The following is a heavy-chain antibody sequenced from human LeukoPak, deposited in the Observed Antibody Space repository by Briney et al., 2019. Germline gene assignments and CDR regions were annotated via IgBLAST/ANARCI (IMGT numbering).Heavy chain of an antibody. J-gene: IGHJ4*02. CDR1: GDSISNNY. CDR2: IHFNGNT. D-gene: IGHD6-13*01. V-gene: IGHV4-4*07. Sequence: SETLSLTCTVSGDSISNNYRSWIGQPAGKGLEWISRIHFNGNTDYNPSLKSRVTTSIDTPRNQFSLKLSSVTAADTAVFYCARDRGGSSWYNYYDAWGQGILVTVSS. CDR3: ARDRGGSSWYNYYDA.